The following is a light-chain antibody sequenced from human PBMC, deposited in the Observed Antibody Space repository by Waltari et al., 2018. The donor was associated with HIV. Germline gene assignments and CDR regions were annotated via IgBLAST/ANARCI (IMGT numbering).Light chain of an antibody. CDR2: EVT. CDR3: SSYAGSNNLV. CDR1: SSDVGGYNF. Sequence: QSALTQPPSASGSPGQSVTISCTGTSSDVGGYNFVSWSQPHPGKAPKRMIFEVTKRPSGVPARFSGSKSGNTASLTVSGLQADDEADYYCSSYAGSNNLVFGGGTKLTVL. V-gene: IGLV2-8*01. J-gene: IGLJ2*01.